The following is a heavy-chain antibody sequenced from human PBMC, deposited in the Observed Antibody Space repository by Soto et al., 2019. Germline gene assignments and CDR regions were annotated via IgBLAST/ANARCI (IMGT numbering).Heavy chain of an antibody. CDR1: GFTFSSYG. CDR2: ISYDGSNK. V-gene: IGHV3-30*18. J-gene: IGHJ1*01. CDR3: AKEMNQLPLFPRSFQH. Sequence: PGGSLRLSCAASGFTFSSYGMHWVRQAPGKGLEWVAVISYDGSNKYYADSVKGRFTISRDNSKNTLYLQMNSLRAEDTAVYYCAKEMNQLPLFPRSFQHWGQGTLVTVSS. D-gene: IGHD2-2*01.